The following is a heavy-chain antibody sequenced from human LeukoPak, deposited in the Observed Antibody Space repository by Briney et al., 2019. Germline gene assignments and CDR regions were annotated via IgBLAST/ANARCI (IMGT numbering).Heavy chain of an antibody. D-gene: IGHD2-15*01. Sequence: AVKVSFKASGGTFIIYAISGVRQAPGQGGEGRGGIIPIFGTANYPQQFQGRLTITAAESTSTAYMELSSLRSEHTAVYYCARAPTFYCSGGSCYSSGYFQHWGQGTLVTVSS. J-gene: IGHJ1*01. V-gene: IGHV1-69*01. CDR3: ARAPTFYCSGGSCYSSGYFQH. CDR1: GGTFIIYA. CDR2: IIPIFGTA.